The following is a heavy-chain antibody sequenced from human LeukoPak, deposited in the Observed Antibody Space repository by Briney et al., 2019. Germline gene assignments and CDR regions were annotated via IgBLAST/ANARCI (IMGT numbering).Heavy chain of an antibody. V-gene: IGHV1-2*02. CDR3: AREGSGYFALVDY. CDR2: INPNSGGT. J-gene: IGHJ4*02. D-gene: IGHD6-25*01. Sequence: ASVKVSCKASGYTFTGYYIHWVRQAPGQGLEWMGWINPNSGGTNYAQKFQGRVTMTRDTSISTAYMELSRLRSDDTAVYYCAREGSGYFALVDYWGQGTLVTVSS. CDR1: GYTFTGYY.